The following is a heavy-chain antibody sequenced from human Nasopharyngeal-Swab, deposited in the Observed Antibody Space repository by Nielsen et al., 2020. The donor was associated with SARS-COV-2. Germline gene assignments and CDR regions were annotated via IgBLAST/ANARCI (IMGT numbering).Heavy chain of an antibody. CDR2: IYSRGET. CDR3: ARMDFIASRDY. J-gene: IGHJ4*02. V-gene: IGHV3-53*01. Sequence: GESLKISCAVSGFSVSYHYMSWVRQAPGKGLEWVAVIYSRGETHYTDSVRGRFTISRDNSKNMVNLQLNSLRAEDTAVYYCARMDFIASRDYWGQGTLVTVSS. CDR1: GFSVSYHY. D-gene: IGHD6-13*01.